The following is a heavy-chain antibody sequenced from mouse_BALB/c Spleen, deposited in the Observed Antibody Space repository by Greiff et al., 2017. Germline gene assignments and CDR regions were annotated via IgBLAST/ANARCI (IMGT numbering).Heavy chain of an antibody. CDR1: GFTFSSYG. CDR3: ARAPPGLTAPWFAD. J-gene: IGHJ3*01. V-gene: IGHV5-6-3*01. CDR2: INSNGGST. D-gene: IGHD3-1*01. Sequence: EVQRVESGGGLVQPGGSLKLSCAASGFTFSSYGMSWVRQTPDKRLELVATINSNGGSTYYPDSVKGRFTISRDNAKNTLYLQMSSLKSEDTAMYDCARAPPGLTAPWFADWGQGTLVTVSA.